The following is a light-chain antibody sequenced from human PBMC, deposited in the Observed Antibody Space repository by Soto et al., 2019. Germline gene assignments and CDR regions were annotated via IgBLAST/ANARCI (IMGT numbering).Light chain of an antibody. V-gene: IGLV1-44*01. J-gene: IGLJ1*01. CDR3: AAWDDSLTGPV. Sequence: QSVLTQPPSASGTPGQTVIISCSGSRSDIGSNSVNWYQHLPGTAPKLLIYNNSQRPSGVPDRFSGSKSGASASLAISGLQSEDEADYYCAAWDDSLTGPVFGTGTKVTVL. CDR2: NNS. CDR1: RSDIGSNS.